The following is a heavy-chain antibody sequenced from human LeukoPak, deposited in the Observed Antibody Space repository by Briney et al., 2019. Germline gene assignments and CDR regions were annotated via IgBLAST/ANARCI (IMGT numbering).Heavy chain of an antibody. CDR2: IKQDGSEK. V-gene: IGHV3-7*01. Sequence: GGSLRLSCAASGFIFSSYWMSWVRQAPGKGLEWVANIKQDGSEKYYVDSVKGRFTISRDNAKNSLYLQMNSLRAEDTAVYYCARDESGLIVGATFSDYWGQGTLVTVSS. CDR1: GFIFSSYW. D-gene: IGHD1-26*01. CDR3: ARDESGLIVGATFSDY. J-gene: IGHJ4*02.